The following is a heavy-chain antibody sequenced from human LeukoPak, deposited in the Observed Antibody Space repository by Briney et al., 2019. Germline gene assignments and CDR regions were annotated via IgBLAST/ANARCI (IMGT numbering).Heavy chain of an antibody. V-gene: IGHV1-18*01. J-gene: IGHJ6*02. Sequence: ASVKVSCKASGYTFTSYGISWVRQAPGQGLEWMGWISAYNGNTNYAQKLQGRVTMTTDTSTSTAYMELRSLRSDDTAVYYCARDEGQLPTSYYYYYYGMDVWGQGTTVTVSS. CDR3: ARDEGQLPTSYYYYYYGMDV. D-gene: IGHD2-2*01. CDR2: ISAYNGNT. CDR1: GYTFTSYG.